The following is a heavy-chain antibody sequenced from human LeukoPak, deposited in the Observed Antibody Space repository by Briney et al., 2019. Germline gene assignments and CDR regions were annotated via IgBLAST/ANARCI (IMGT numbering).Heavy chain of an antibody. CDR1: GFTFSSYD. D-gene: IGHD6-13*01. J-gene: IGHJ4*02. CDR2: ISGSGGST. V-gene: IGHV3-23*01. Sequence: QTGGSLRLSCAASGFTFSSYDMSWVRQAPGKGLEWVSGISGSGGSTYYADSVKGRFTISRDNSKNTLYLQMNSLRAEDTAAYYCAKHTSSWSYFDYWGQGTLVTVSS. CDR3: AKHTSSWSYFDY.